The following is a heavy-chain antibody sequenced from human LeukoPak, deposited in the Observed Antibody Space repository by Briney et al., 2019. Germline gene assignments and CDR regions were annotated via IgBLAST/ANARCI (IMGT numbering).Heavy chain of an antibody. CDR2: INHSGST. D-gene: IGHD1-26*01. V-gene: IGHV4-34*01. CDR3: ARGEWEPMFDY. CDR1: GGSFSGYY. J-gene: IGHJ4*02. Sequence: SETLSLTCAVYGGSFSGYYWSWIRQPPGKGLEWIGEINHSGSTNYNPSLKSRVTISVDTSKNQFSLKLSSVTAADTAVYYCARGEWEPMFDYWGQGTPVTVSS.